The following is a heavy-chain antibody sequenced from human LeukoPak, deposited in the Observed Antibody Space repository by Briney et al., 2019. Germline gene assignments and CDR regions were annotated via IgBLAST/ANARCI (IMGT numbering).Heavy chain of an antibody. CDR2: IYHSGSA. CDR3: ASPAVAGSGYYYYYMGV. Sequence: TSETLSLTCTVSGGSISSYYWSWIRQPPGKGLEWVGSIYHSGSAYYNPSLKSRVAISVDTSKNQFSLQLSSVTAADTAVYYCASPAVAGSGYYYYYMGVWGKGTTVTVSS. D-gene: IGHD6-19*01. CDR1: GGSISSYY. V-gene: IGHV4-59*08. J-gene: IGHJ6*03.